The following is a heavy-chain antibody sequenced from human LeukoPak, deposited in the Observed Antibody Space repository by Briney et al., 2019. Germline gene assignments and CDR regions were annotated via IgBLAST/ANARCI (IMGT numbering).Heavy chain of an antibody. CDR1: GFTFSSYA. D-gene: IGHD3-9*01. V-gene: IGHV3-23*01. CDR3: ANLKGYYDILTGSGGAFDI. CDR2: ISGSGDST. J-gene: IGHJ3*02. Sequence: GGSLRLSCAASGFTFSSYAMSWVRQAPGKGLEWVSAISGSGDSTYYADSVKGRFTISRDNSKNTLYLQMNSLRAEDTAVYYCANLKGYYDILTGSGGAFDIWGQGTMVTVSS.